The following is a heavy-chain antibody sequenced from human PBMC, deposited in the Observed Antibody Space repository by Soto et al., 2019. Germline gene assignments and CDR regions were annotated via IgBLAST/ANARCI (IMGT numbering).Heavy chain of an antibody. CDR1: GGSISSGGYY. Sequence: SETLSLTCTVSGGSISSGGYYWSWIRQHPGKGLECIRYIYYSGSTYYNPSLKSRVTIAVDTSKNQFSLKLSSVTAADTAVYYCARDTGSSSSYYYYGMDVWGQGTTVTVSS. D-gene: IGHD6-6*01. J-gene: IGHJ6*02. CDR3: ARDTGSSSSYYYYGMDV. CDR2: IYYSGST. V-gene: IGHV4-31*03.